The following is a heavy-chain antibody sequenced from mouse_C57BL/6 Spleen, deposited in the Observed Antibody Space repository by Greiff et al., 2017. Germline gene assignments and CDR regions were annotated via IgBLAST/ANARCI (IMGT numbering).Heavy chain of an antibody. J-gene: IGHJ2*01. D-gene: IGHD2-5*01. CDR2: IYPGDGDT. CDR1: GYAFSSYW. V-gene: IGHV1-80*01. Sequence: VQLQESGAELVKPGASVKISCKASGYAFSSYWMNWVKQRPGKGLEWIGQIYPGDGDTNYNGKFKGKATLTADKSSSTAYMQLSSLTSEDSAVYFCARSREYYSNFGYWGQGTTLTVSS. CDR3: ARSREYYSNFGY.